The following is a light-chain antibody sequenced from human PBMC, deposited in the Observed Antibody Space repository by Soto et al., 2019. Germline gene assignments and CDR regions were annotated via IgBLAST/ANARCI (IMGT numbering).Light chain of an antibody. CDR2: GNS. CDR1: SSNIGGGYD. Sequence: QSVLTQPPPASGAPGQRVTISCSGSSSNIGGGYDVYWYQQLPGTAPKLLIYGNSKRPSGVPDRFSGSKSGTSASLAITGLRAEDEADYYCPSCDDSLSGSGVVFGGGTQLTVL. V-gene: IGLV1-40*01. CDR3: PSCDDSLSGSGVV. J-gene: IGLJ2*01.